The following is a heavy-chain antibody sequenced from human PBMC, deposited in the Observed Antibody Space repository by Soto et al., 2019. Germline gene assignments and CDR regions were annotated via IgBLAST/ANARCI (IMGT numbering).Heavy chain of an antibody. Sequence: QVQLVQSGAEVKKPGSSVKVSCKASGGTFSSYSINWVRQAPGQGLEWMGELIPIFGTANYAQKFQGRVTITADESTSTASMELSSLRSEDTAVYYCARDGGRHSGGIDYWGQGTLVTVSS. CDR3: ARDGGRHSGGIDY. CDR1: GGTFSSYS. J-gene: IGHJ4*02. CDR2: LIPIFGTA. D-gene: IGHD1-26*01. V-gene: IGHV1-69*01.